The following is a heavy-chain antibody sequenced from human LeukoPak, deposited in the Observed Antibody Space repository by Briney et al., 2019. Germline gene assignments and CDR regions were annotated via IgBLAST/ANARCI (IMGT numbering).Heavy chain of an antibody. Sequence: SETLSLTCTVSGGSISSSSYYWGWIRQPPGKGLEWIGYIYYSGSTNYNPSLKSRVTISVDTSKNQFSLKLSSVAAADTAVYYCARHGRNDAFDIWGQGTVVTVSS. CDR2: IYYSGST. D-gene: IGHD1-1*01. J-gene: IGHJ3*02. V-gene: IGHV4-61*05. CDR1: GGSISSSSYY. CDR3: ARHGRNDAFDI.